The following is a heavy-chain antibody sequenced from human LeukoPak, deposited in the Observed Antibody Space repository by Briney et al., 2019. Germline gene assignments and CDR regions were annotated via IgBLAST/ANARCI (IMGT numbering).Heavy chain of an antibody. V-gene: IGHV1-2*02. D-gene: IGHD3-16*02. CDR1: GYTFTGYY. Sequence: RASVKVSCRASGYTFTGYYMHWVRQAPGQGLEWMGWINPNSGGTNYAQKFQGRVTMTRDTSISTAYMELSRLRSDDTAVYYCARDPGLGGVWGSYRSTNGERGLFDIWGQGTMVTVSS. CDR2: INPNSGGT. J-gene: IGHJ3*02. CDR3: ARDPGLGGVWGSYRSTNGERGLFDI.